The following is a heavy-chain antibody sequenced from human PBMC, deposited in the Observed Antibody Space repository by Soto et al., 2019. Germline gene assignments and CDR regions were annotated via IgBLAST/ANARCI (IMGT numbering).Heavy chain of an antibody. CDR2: ISAHNGNT. D-gene: IGHD1-1*01. CDR1: GYAFTTYG. Sequence: QVHLVQSGAEVKKPGASVKVSCKGSGYAFTTYGITWVRQAPGQGLEWMGWISAHNGNTNYAQKLQGRVTVTRDTSTSTAYMELRCLRSDDTGVYYCARGRYGDYWGQGAVVTVSS. CDR3: ARGRYGDY. J-gene: IGHJ4*02. V-gene: IGHV1-18*01.